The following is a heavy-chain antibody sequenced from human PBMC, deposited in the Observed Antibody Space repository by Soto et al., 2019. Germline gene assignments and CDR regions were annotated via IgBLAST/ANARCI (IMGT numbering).Heavy chain of an antibody. Sequence: IPIFGTANYAQKFQGRVTITADESTSTAYMELSSLRSEDTAVYYCARDSVRYSYGSYNWFDPWGQGTLVTVSS. CDR3: ARDSVRYSYGSYNWFDP. CDR2: IPIFGTA. V-gene: IGHV1-69*01. J-gene: IGHJ5*02. D-gene: IGHD5-18*01.